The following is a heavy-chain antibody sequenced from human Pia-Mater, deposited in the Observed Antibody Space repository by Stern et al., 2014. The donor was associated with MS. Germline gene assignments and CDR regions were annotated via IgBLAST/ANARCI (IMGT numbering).Heavy chain of an antibody. Sequence: VQLEESGAEVKKPGSSAKVSCKVSGGTLSDNAFSWVRQAPGQGLEWMGGIIPIFGAAEYAQNFQGRVTITADESTSTVYMEMSSLRSEDTAVYHCARGAYCGGDCYWGWFDSWGQGTLVTVSS. D-gene: IGHD2-21*02. J-gene: IGHJ5*01. V-gene: IGHV1-69*01. CDR1: GGTLSDNA. CDR2: IIPIFGAA. CDR3: ARGAYCGGDCYWGWFDS.